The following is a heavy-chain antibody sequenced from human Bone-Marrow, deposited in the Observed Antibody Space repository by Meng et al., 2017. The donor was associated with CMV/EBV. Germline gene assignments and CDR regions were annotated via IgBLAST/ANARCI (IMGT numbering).Heavy chain of an antibody. V-gene: IGHV3-7*01. CDR3: AREISSLGERYDY. J-gene: IGHJ4*02. CDR1: GFTFSIYA. CDR2: INQDGSDK. Sequence: GESLKISCAASGFTFSIYAMHWVRQAPGKGLEWVGSINQDGSDKYYVDSVKGRFTISRDNAKNSLYLQMNSLRDEDTAIYYCAREISSLGERYDYWGQGTLVTVSS. D-gene: IGHD3-10*01.